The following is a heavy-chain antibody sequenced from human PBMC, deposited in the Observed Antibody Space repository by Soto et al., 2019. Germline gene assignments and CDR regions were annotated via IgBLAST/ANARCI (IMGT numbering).Heavy chain of an antibody. CDR1: GGSISGYY. V-gene: IGHV4-59*08. J-gene: IGHJ4*02. CDR2: IYYAGST. Sequence: SETLSLTCTVSGGSISGYYWSWIRQPPGRGLEWIGFIYYAGSTKYNPSLNSRVTISVDTSKNQFSLTVTSVTAADTAVYYCARRIVATETFEYWGQGTLVTVSS. CDR3: ARRIVATETFEY. D-gene: IGHD5-12*01.